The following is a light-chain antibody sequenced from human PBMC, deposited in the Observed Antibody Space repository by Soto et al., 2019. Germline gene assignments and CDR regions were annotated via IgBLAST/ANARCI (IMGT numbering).Light chain of an antibody. V-gene: IGLV2-14*01. CDR3: SSYSSSTTPVV. J-gene: IGLJ2*01. Sequence: QSALTQPASMSGSPGQSITISCTGTSSDIGAYNYVSWYQQHPGKAPKLMIYEVSDRPSGVSNRFSGSKSGNTASLTISGLQAEVEADYYCSSYSSSTTPVVFGGGTKLTVL. CDR2: EVS. CDR1: SSDIGAYNY.